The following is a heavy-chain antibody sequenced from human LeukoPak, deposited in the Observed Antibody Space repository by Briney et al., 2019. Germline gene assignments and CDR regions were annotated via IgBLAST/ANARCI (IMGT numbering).Heavy chain of an antibody. Sequence: GGSLRLSCAASGFTVSWNYMNWVRQAPGKGLEWVSVIYRGGSTFYADSVEGRFTISRDNSKNTLSLQMNSLRVEDTGVYYCARDLPTATTGIIYNYSGMDVWGQGTTVTVSS. V-gene: IGHV3-66*02. D-gene: IGHD4-17*01. J-gene: IGHJ6*02. CDR2: IYRGGST. CDR1: GFTVSWNY. CDR3: ARDLPTATTGIIYNYSGMDV.